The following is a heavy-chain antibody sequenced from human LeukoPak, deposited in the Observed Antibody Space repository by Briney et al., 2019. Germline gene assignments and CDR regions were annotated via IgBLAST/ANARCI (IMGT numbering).Heavy chain of an antibody. D-gene: IGHD3-10*01. CDR1: GYTFTSYG. CDR2: ISAYNGNT. Sequence: GASVKVSCKASGYTFTSYGISWVRQAPGQGLEWMGWISAYNGNTNYAQKLQGRVTMTTDTPTSTAYMELRSLRSDDTAVYYCARKFVFPTGSDAFDIWGQGTMVTVSA. J-gene: IGHJ3*02. V-gene: IGHV1-18*04. CDR3: ARKFVFPTGSDAFDI.